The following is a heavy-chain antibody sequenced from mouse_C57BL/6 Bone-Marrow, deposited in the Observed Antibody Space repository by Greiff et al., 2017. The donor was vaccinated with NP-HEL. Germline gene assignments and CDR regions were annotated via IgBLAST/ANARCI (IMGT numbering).Heavy chain of an antibody. J-gene: IGHJ1*03. CDR1: GYTFTSYW. V-gene: IGHV1-55*01. CDR2: IYPGSGST. Sequence: QVQLQQPGAELVKPGASVKMSCKASGYTFTSYWITWVKQRPGQGLEWIGDIYPGSGSTNYNEKFKSKATLTVDTSSSTAYMQLSSLTSEDSAVYYWANMVNTHWYFDVWGTGTTVTVSS. CDR3: ANMVNTHWYFDV. D-gene: IGHD2-2*01.